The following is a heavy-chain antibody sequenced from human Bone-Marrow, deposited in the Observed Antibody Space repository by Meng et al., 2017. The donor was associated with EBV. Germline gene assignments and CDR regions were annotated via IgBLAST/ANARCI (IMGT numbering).Heavy chain of an antibody. D-gene: IGHD3-10*01. V-gene: IGHV4-4*02. CDR2: IHHGGST. CDR1: GGSISSDNW. Sequence: QVHMQDAGPGLVKSSGTLSLTCGVSGGSISSDNWWTWVRQPPGKGLEWVGEIHHGGSTNYNPSLKSRVTISLDKSKNQFSLRLTSVTAADTAVYYCSIIIYGSGLNSWFDPWGQGTLVTVSS. CDR3: SIIIYGSGLNSWFDP. J-gene: IGHJ5*02.